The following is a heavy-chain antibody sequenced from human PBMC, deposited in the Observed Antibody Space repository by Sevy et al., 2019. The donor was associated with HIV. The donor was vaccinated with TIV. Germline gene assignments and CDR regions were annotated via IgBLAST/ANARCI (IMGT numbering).Heavy chain of an antibody. Sequence: GGSLRLSCAASRFTFSNAWMSWVRQAPGKGLEWVGRIISKTEGATRYFAAPVKGRLLISRDDSRNTVYLQMNSLKTEDTAVYYCTAGVGASDFDYWGHGTLVTVSS. D-gene: IGHD1-26*01. CDR2: IISKTEGATR. CDR1: RFTFSNAW. J-gene: IGHJ4*01. V-gene: IGHV3-15*01. CDR3: TAGVGASDFDY.